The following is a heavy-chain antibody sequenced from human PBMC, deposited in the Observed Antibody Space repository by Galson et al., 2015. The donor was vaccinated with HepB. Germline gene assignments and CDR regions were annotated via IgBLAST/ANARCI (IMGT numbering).Heavy chain of an antibody. CDR2: INTNTGNP. J-gene: IGHJ6*03. D-gene: IGHD1-26*01. Sequence: SVKVSCKGSGYSFSTYAMNWVRQAPGQGLEWMGWINTNTGNPTYAQGFTGRFVFSLDTSVSTAYLQISNLKTEDTAVYYCATGMTYHYYYMDVWGKGTTVTVSS. CDR1: GYSFSTYA. V-gene: IGHV7-4-1*02. CDR3: ATGMTYHYYYMDV.